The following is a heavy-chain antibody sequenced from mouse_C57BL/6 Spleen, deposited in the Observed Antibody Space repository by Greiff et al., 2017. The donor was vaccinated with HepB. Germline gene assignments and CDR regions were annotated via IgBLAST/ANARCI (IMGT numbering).Heavy chain of an antibody. D-gene: IGHD3-3*01. CDR1: GYTFTSYW. Sequence: VQLQQSGAELVMPGASVKLSCKASGYTFTSYWMHWVKQRPGQGLEWIGEIDPSDSYTNYNQKFKGKSTLTVDKSSSTAYMQLSSLTSEDSAVYYCARKGGDEWFAYWGQRTLVTVSA. J-gene: IGHJ3*01. V-gene: IGHV1-69*01. CDR3: ARKGGDEWFAY. CDR2: IDPSDSYT.